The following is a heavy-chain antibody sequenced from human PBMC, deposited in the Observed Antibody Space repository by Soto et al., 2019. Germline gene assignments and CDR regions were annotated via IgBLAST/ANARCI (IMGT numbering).Heavy chain of an antibody. CDR1: GYTFTDYY. CDR2: IKPNSGGT. CDR3: ARGRRDSSSWYWLDP. V-gene: IGHV1-2*04. D-gene: IGHD6-13*01. Sequence: QVQLVQSGAEVKEPGASVKVSCKASGYTFTDYYMHWVRQAPGQGLEWMGWIKPNSGGTNYAQNFQGWVTMTRDTSISTAYMELSRLRSDDTAVYYCARGRRDSSSWYWLDPWGQGTLVTVSS. J-gene: IGHJ5*02.